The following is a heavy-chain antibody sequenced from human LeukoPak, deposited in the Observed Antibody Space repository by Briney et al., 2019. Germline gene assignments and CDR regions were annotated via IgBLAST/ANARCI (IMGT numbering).Heavy chain of an antibody. D-gene: IGHD3-3*01. Sequence: GGSLRLSCAASGFTFSSCAMHWVRQAPGKGLEWVAVISYDGSNKYYADSVKGRFTISRDNSKNTLYLQMNSLRAEDTAVYYCARDEMVIMYYFDYWGQGTLVTVSS. CDR2: ISYDGSNK. CDR3: ARDEMVIMYYFDY. J-gene: IGHJ4*02. V-gene: IGHV3-30-3*01. CDR1: GFTFSSCA.